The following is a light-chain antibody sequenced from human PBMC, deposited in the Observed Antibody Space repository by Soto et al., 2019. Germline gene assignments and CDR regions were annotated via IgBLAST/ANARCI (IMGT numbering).Light chain of an antibody. J-gene: IGLJ1*01. CDR2: DNS. CDR3: SSYTNINTRACV. CDR1: SSNIGSLYD. V-gene: IGLV1-40*01. Sequence: QSVLTQPPSVSGAPGQRVTISCTGSSSNIGSLYDVHWYQQLPGTAPKLLIYDNSNRPSGVPDRFSGSKSGTSASLAITGLQAEDEAEYYCSSYTNINTRACVFGTGTKLTVL.